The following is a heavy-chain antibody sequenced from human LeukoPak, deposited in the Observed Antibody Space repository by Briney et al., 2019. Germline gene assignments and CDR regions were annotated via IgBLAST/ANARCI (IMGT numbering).Heavy chain of an antibody. CDR1: GFTFSSYA. D-gene: IGHD3-22*01. CDR3: ATHYYDSSGYYPFDY. CDR2: ISGSGGST. Sequence: PGGSLRLSCAASGFTFSSYAMSWVRQAPAKGVEGVSAISGSGGSTYYADSVKGRFTISRDNSKNTLYLQMNSLRAEDTAVYYCATHYYDSSGYYPFDYWGQGTLVTVSS. V-gene: IGHV3-23*01. J-gene: IGHJ4*02.